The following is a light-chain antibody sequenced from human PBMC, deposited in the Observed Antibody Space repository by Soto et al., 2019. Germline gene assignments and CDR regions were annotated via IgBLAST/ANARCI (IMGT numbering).Light chain of an antibody. V-gene: IGKV3-20*01. CDR3: QHYGYSQWT. J-gene: IGKJ1*01. Sequence: IVLTQSPGTLSFSPGERATLSFRSIQTGNNNYLAWYQHKSGQAPRLLIYGVYTRASGIPDRFSGSGSGTEFTLTITRLEPEDSAVYFCQHYGYSQWTLCQGTKVDIK. CDR1: QTGNNNY. CDR2: GVY.